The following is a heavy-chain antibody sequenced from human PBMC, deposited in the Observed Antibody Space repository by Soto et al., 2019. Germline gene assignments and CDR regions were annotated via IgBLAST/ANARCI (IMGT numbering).Heavy chain of an antibody. V-gene: IGHV1-69*06. J-gene: IGHJ4*02. CDR3: ARWYYYDSSGYRNPPLFDY. D-gene: IGHD3-22*01. CDR1: GGTFSSYA. CDR2: IIPIFGTA. Sequence: ASVKVSCKASGGTFSSYAISWVRQAPGQGLEWMGGIIPIFGTANYAQKFQGRVTITADKSTSTAYMELSSLRSEDTAVYYCARWYYYDSSGYRNPPLFDYWGQGTLVTV.